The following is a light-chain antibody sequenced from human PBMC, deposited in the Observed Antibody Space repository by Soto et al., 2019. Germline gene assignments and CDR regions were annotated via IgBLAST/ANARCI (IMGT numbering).Light chain of an antibody. CDR1: QSVSNGY. Sequence: DIVFTQSPGTLSLSPGERATRSCRASQSVSNGYVAWYQVKPGQAPRLVIYGASSRATGIPDRFSGGGSGTEFTLSISRLEPEDFAVYYCQQYVMPPFTFGRGTKVDIK. CDR2: GAS. CDR3: QQYVMPPFT. V-gene: IGKV3-20*01. J-gene: IGKJ2*01.